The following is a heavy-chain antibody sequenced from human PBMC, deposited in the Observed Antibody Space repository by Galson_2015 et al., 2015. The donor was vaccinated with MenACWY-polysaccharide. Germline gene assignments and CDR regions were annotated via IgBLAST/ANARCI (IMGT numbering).Heavy chain of an antibody. D-gene: IGHD2-2*01. Sequence: SETLSLTCAVSGGSISSNHWWSWVRQPPGKGLEWIGEIYHTETTNYNPSLESRLTISVDKSQSQFSLKLSSVTAADTAVYYCARRYRYATSDYYPAFDMWGQGTMVTVSS. CDR1: GGSISSNHW. CDR2: IYHTETT. V-gene: IGHV4-4*02. J-gene: IGHJ3*02. CDR3: ARRYRYATSDYYPAFDM.